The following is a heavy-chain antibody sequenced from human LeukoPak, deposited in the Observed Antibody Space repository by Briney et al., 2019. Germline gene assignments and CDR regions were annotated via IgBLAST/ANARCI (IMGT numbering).Heavy chain of an antibody. D-gene: IGHD4/OR15-4a*01. CDR2: IYYNGDT. CDR3: VRGPYGASISNWFPP. V-gene: IGHV4-59*01. Sequence: SETLSLTCSVSGYSITGYSLSGIRQTPGKGREGIGYIYYNGDTHYNPSPNSRLSISVDTPNNHFSLNLRSVTAADTAVYYCVRGPYGASISNWFPPWGQGLVVTVSS. CDR1: GYSITGYS. J-gene: IGHJ5*02.